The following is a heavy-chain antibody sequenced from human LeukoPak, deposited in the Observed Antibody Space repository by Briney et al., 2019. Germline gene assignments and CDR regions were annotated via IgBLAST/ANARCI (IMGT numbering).Heavy chain of an antibody. D-gene: IGHD3-22*01. CDR2: IYHSGST. CDR3: ARHKRLDY. Sequence: SETLSLTCTVSGGSISSSSYYWGWIRQPPGKGLEWIGSIYHSGSTYYNPSLKSRVTISVDTSKNQFSLKLSSVTAADTAVYYCARHKRLDYWGQGTLVTVSS. V-gene: IGHV4-39*01. J-gene: IGHJ4*02. CDR1: GGSISSSSYY.